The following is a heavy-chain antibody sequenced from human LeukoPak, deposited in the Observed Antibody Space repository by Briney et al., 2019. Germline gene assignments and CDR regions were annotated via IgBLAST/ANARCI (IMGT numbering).Heavy chain of an antibody. CDR1: GYTFTSNY. J-gene: IGHJ4*02. Sequence: ASVKVSCTASGYTFTSNYIHWVRQAPGQGLEWMGMIYPRDGSTSYAQKFQGRVTVTRDTSTSTVHMELSGLRSEDTAVYYCARDQEGFDYWDQGTLVTVSS. CDR3: ARDQEGFDY. V-gene: IGHV1-46*01. CDR2: IYPRDGST.